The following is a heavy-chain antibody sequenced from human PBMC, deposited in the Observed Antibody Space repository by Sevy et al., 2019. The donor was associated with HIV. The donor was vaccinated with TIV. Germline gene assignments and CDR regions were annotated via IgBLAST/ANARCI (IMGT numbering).Heavy chain of an antibody. Sequence: SETLSLTCTVSGGSISSYYWTWIRQSPGKGLECIGYLYYNGRTIYNPSLTSRVTISVDTSKNQFSLGLSSVTAADTAVYLCARAGGTTDWGMDVWGQGTTVTVSS. J-gene: IGHJ6*02. CDR3: ARAGGTTDWGMDV. CDR1: GGSISSYY. CDR2: LYYNGRT. V-gene: IGHV4-59*01. D-gene: IGHD1-1*01.